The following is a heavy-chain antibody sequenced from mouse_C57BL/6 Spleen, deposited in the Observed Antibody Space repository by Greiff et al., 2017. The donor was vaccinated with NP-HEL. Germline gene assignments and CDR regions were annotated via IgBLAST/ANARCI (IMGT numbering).Heavy chain of an antibody. CDR1: GFSLTSYG. D-gene: IGHD2-2*01. CDR2: IWSDGST. CDR3: ARQNYGYFYYAMDY. V-gene: IGHV2-6-1*01. Sequence: VMLVESGPGLVAPSQSLSITCTVSGFSLTSYGVHWVRQPPGKGLEWLVVIWSDGSTTYNSALKSRLSISKDNSKSQVFLKMNSLQTDDTAMYYCARQNYGYFYYAMDYWGQGTSVTVSS. J-gene: IGHJ4*01.